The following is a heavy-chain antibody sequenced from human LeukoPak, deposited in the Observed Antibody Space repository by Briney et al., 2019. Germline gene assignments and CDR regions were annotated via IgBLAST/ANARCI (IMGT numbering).Heavy chain of an antibody. CDR1: GGTFSSYA. D-gene: IGHD4-11*01. J-gene: IGHJ6*03. CDR2: IIPMLNAA. Sequence: ASVKVSCKASGGTFSSYAFNWVRQAPGQGLEWVGGIIPMLNAAIYARKLQGRATITADESTSTAYLELSSLKSEDTAVFYCATPTVNNRYFYYMDVWGKGTTVTVSS. V-gene: IGHV1-69*01. CDR3: ATPTVNNRYFYYMDV.